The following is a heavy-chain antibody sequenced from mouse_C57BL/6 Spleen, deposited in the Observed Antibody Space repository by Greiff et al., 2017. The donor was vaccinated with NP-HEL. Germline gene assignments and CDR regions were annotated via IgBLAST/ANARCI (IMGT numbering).Heavy chain of an antibody. CDR2: IDPSDSYT. CDR3: ARGDYYFDY. Sequence: QVQLQQPGAELVRPGTSVKLSCKASGYTFTSYWMHWVKQRPGQGLEWIGVIDPSDSYTNYNQKFKGKATLTVDTFSSTAYMQLSSLTSEDSAVYYCARGDYYFDYWGQGTTLTVSS. J-gene: IGHJ2*01. V-gene: IGHV1-59*01. CDR1: GYTFTSYW. D-gene: IGHD3-3*01.